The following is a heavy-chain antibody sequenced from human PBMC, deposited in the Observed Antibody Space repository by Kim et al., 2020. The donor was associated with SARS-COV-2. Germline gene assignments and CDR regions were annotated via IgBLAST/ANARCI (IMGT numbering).Heavy chain of an antibody. CDR1: GFTVSSNY. J-gene: IGHJ4*02. V-gene: IGHV3-53*01. Sequence: GGSLRLSCAASGFTVSSNYMSWVRQAPGKGLEWVSVIYSGGSTYYADSVKGRFTISRDNSKNTLYLQMNSLRAEDTAVYYCARSGLLGYCSSTSCYTPQLDYWGQGTLVTVSS. D-gene: IGHD2-2*02. CDR3: ARSGLLGYCSSTSCYTPQLDY. CDR2: IYSGGST.